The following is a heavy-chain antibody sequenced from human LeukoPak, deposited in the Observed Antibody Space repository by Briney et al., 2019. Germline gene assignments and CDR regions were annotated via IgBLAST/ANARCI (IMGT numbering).Heavy chain of an antibody. Sequence: GGSLRLSCAASGFTFSSYAMHGVRQAPGKGLEYVSAISSNGGSTYYANSVKGRFTISRDNSKNTLYLQMGSLRAEDMAVYYCARDKYYDSSGYYFYFDYWGQGTLVTVSS. CDR3: ARDKYYDSSGYYFYFDY. CDR2: ISSNGGST. D-gene: IGHD3-22*01. CDR1: GFTFSSYA. V-gene: IGHV3-64*01. J-gene: IGHJ4*02.